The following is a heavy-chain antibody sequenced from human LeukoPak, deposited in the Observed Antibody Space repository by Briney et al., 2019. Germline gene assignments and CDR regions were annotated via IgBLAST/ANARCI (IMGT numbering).Heavy chain of an antibody. CDR2: INHNGEAI. CDR3: ARDYDWALDF. CDR1: GFPLSSRV. J-gene: IGHJ4*02. D-gene: IGHD3-9*01. V-gene: IGHV3-48*02. Sequence: GGSLRLSCAASGFPLSSRVMSWVRQAPGKGLEWIAYINHNGEAIYYPEFVKGRFIISRDNAKNTLFLQMNDLRDEDTAVYYCARDYDWALDFWGQGTRVTVSS.